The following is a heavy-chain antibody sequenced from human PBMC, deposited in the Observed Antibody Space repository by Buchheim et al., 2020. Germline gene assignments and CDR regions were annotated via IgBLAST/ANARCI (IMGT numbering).Heavy chain of an antibody. D-gene: IGHD4-17*01. J-gene: IGHJ6*02. CDR2: IWYDGSNK. Sequence: QVQLVESGGGVVQPGRSLRLSCAASGFTFSSYGMHWVRQAPGKGLEWVAVIWYDGSNKYYADSVKGRFTISRDNSKNTLYLQMNSLRAEDTAVYYCARDLRKTTVTKYYYYGMDVWGQGTT. V-gene: IGHV3-33*01. CDR1: GFTFSSYG. CDR3: ARDLRKTTVTKYYYYGMDV.